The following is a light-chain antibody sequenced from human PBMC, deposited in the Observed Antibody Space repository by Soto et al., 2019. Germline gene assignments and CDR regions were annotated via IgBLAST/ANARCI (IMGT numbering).Light chain of an antibody. CDR3: QHYNSYSEA. Sequence: IQTAPVPSTPCGSLGDRVAHCFLASQTISSWLAWYQQKPGKAPKLLIYKASTLKSGVPSRFSGSGSGTEFTLTISSLQPDDFATYYCQHYNSYSEAFGQGTKVDIK. V-gene: IGKV1-5*03. J-gene: IGKJ1*01. CDR2: KAS. CDR1: QTISSW.